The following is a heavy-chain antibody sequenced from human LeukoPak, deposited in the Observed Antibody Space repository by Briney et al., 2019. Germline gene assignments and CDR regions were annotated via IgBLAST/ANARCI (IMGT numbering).Heavy chain of an antibody. CDR2: IYYSGST. Sequence: SQTLSLTCTVSGGSISGGGYYWSWIRQHPGKGLEWIGYIYYSGSTYYNPSLKSRVTISVDTSKNQFSLKLSSVTAADTAVYYCARRTVGIAARPWGWFDPWGQGTLVTVSS. J-gene: IGHJ5*02. D-gene: IGHD6-6*01. CDR1: GGSISGGGYY. CDR3: ARRTVGIAARPWGWFDP. V-gene: IGHV4-31*03.